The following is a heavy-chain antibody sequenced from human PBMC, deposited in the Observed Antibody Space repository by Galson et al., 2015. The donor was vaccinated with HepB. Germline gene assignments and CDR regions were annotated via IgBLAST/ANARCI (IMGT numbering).Heavy chain of an antibody. Sequence: SVKVSCKASGGTFSSYAISWVRQAPGQGLEWMGGIIPIFGTANYAQKFQGRVTITADESTSTAYMELSSLRSEDTAVYYCARERRHRSGNNYFDYWGQGTLVTVSS. D-gene: IGHD3-10*01. J-gene: IGHJ4*02. CDR2: IIPIFGTA. CDR3: ARERRHRSGNNYFDY. CDR1: GGTFSSYA. V-gene: IGHV1-69*13.